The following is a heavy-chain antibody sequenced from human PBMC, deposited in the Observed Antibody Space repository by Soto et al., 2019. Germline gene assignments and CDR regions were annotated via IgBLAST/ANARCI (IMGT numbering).Heavy chain of an antibody. Sequence: LRLSCAASGFTFISYAMSWVRQAPGKGLEWVSAISGSGGSTYYADSVKGRFTISRDNSKNTLYLQMNSLRAEDTAVYYCAKDVLNYYGSGSLNECDAFDIWGKGTMVTDSS. J-gene: IGHJ3*02. D-gene: IGHD3-10*01. V-gene: IGHV3-23*01. CDR1: GFTFISYA. CDR2: ISGSGGST. CDR3: AKDVLNYYGSGSLNECDAFDI.